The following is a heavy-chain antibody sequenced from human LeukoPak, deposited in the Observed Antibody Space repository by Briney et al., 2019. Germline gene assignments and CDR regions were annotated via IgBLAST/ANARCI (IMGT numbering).Heavy chain of an antibody. J-gene: IGHJ5*02. CDR3: ARSRDSSGYRNNWFDP. D-gene: IGHD3-22*01. V-gene: IGHV4-61*01. CDR1: GGSVSSGSYY. CDR2: IYSSGST. Sequence: SETLSLICTVSGGSVSSGSYYWSWIRQPPGKGLEWIGYIYSSGSTNYNPSLKSRVTMSVDTSKNQFSLKLNSVTAADTAVYYCARSRDSSGYRNNWFDPWGQGTRVTVSS.